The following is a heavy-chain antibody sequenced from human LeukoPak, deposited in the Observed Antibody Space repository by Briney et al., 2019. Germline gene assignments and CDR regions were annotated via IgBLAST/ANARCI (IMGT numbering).Heavy chain of an antibody. CDR3: ARSLDYYYYGMDV. D-gene: IGHD1-1*01. Sequence: SETLSLTCTVSGGSISSDYWSWIRQPPGKGLEWIGYIYYIGSTNYNPSLKSRVTISVDTSKNQFSLKLNSVTAADTAVYYCARSLDYYYYGMDVWGQGTTVTVSS. J-gene: IGHJ6*02. CDR2: IYYIGST. CDR1: GGSISSDY. V-gene: IGHV4-59*12.